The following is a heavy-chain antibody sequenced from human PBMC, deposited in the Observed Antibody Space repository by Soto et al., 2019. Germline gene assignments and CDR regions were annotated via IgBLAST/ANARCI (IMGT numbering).Heavy chain of an antibody. CDR3: ARASSSSWYEYYYYYYGMDV. D-gene: IGHD6-13*01. J-gene: IGHJ6*02. V-gene: IGHV5-51*01. Sequence: GESLKISCKGSGYSFISYWIGWVRQMPGKGLEWMGIIYPGDSDTRYSPSFQGQVTISADKSISTAYLQWSSLKASDTAMYYCARASSSSWYEYYYYYYGMDVWGQGTTVTVSS. CDR2: IYPGDSDT. CDR1: GYSFISYW.